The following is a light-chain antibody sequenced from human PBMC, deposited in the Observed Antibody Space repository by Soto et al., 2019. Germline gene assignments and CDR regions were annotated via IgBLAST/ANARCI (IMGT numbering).Light chain of an antibody. Sequence: EIVLTQSRGTLSLSPGERASLSCRASQSVSGNYLAWYQHRPGQAPRLLIYRASNRAVGIPDRFSGSGSGTDFALTISRLEPDDFSVYYCYQSGTFGQGTKVEIK. V-gene: IGKV3-20*01. J-gene: IGKJ1*01. CDR1: QSVSGNY. CDR2: RAS. CDR3: YQSGT.